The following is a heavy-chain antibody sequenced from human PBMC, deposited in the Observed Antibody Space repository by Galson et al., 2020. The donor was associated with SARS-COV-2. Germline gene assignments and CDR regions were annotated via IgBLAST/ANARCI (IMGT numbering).Heavy chain of an antibody. CDR1: GYSFTSYW. V-gene: IGHV5-51*01. J-gene: IGHJ5*02. D-gene: IGHD3-3*01. CDR2: IYPGDSDT. CDR3: ARLYPTILEWFRNWFDP. Sequence: GESLKISCKGSGYSFTSYWIGWVRQMPGKGLEWMGIIYPGDSDTRYSPSFQGQVTISADKSISTAYLQWSSLKASDTAMYYCARLYPTILEWFRNWFDPWGQGTLVTVSS.